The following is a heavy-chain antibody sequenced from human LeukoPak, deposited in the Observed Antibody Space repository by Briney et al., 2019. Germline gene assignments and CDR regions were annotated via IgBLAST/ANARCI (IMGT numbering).Heavy chain of an antibody. CDR1: GFTFSSYS. J-gene: IGHJ4*02. D-gene: IGHD3-22*01. Sequence: GGSLRLSCAASGFTFSSYSMKWVRQAPGKGLEWVSSISSSSSYIYYADSVKGRFTISRDNAKNSLYLQMNSLRAEDTAVYYRARTYYDSSGYYQGEFDYWGQGTLVTVSS. V-gene: IGHV3-21*01. CDR3: ARTYYDSSGYYQGEFDY. CDR2: ISSSSSYI.